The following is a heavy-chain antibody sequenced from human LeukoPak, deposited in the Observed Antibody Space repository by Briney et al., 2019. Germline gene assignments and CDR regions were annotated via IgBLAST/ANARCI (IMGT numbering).Heavy chain of an antibody. J-gene: IGHJ5*02. CDR3: AKDYSKTSYYGSGTYYRPNWFDP. Sequence: SGGFLRLSCAASGFSFSSYNMNWVRQTPGKGLEWVSSITSSSTYTFYADSVKGRFTISRDNSKNTMYLQMNSLRAEDTAVYYCAKDYSKTSYYGSGTYYRPNWFDPWGQGTLVTVSS. D-gene: IGHD3-10*01. V-gene: IGHV3-21*01. CDR1: GFSFSSYN. CDR2: ITSSSTYT.